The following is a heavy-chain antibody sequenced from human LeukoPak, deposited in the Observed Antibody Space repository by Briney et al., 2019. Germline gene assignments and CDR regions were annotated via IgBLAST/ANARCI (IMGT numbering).Heavy chain of an antibody. D-gene: IGHD3-9*01. CDR2: ISGSGGST. V-gene: IGHV3-23*01. J-gene: IGHJ4*02. CDR1: GFTFSSYA. Sequence: PGGSLRLSCAASGFTFSSYAMSWVRQAPGKGLEWVSAISGSGGSTYYADSAKGRFTISRDNSKNTLYLQMNSLRAEDTAVYYCAKGTDILTGYYFDYWGQGALVTVSS. CDR3: AKGTDILTGYYFDY.